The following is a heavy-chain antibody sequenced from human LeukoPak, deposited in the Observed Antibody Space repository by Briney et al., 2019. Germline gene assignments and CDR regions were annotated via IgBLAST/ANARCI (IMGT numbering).Heavy chain of an antibody. D-gene: IGHD3-16*01. V-gene: IGHV5-51*01. J-gene: IGHJ4*02. Sequence: GESLKISCQVSGYSLSIYWIGWVRQMPGKGLEWMGIFYPGDSDTRYSPSFQGQVTISVDKSINTAYLQWSSLKASDTAMYYCARQDGDGLYYFDYWGQGTLVTVSS. CDR3: ARQDGDGLYYFDY. CDR2: FYPGDSDT. CDR1: GYSLSIYW.